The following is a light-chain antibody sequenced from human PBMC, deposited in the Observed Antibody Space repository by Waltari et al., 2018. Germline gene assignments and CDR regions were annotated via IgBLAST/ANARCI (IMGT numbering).Light chain of an antibody. V-gene: IGKV3-15*01. CDR2: GAS. J-gene: IGKJ4*01. Sequence: ETVMTQSPATLSVSPGERATLSCRASQSVSSNLAWYQQKPGQAPRLLIYGASTRATGIPARFSGSGSGTEFTLTISSLQSEDFAVYYCQQYNNWPGAFGGGTKVEIK. CDR3: QQYNNWPGA. CDR1: QSVSSN.